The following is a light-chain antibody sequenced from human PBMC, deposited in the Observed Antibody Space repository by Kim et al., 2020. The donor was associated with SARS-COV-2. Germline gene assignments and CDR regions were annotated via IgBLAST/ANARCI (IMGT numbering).Light chain of an antibody. CDR2: YDS. Sequence: APGQEATTTCGGYRIEIKTVHWYRQQPGQAPVLVIYYDSDRPSGIPERFSGSNSGNTATLTISRVEAGDEADYYCQVWDSSSDHWVFGGGTQLTVL. CDR1: RIEIKT. CDR3: QVWDSSSDHWV. V-gene: IGLV3-21*04. J-gene: IGLJ3*02.